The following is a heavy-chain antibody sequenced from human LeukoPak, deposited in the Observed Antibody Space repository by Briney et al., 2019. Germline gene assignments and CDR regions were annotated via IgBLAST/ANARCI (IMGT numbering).Heavy chain of an antibody. J-gene: IGHJ4*02. CDR2: ISAYNGNT. Sequence: ASVKVSCKTSGYTFSKFVITWVRQAPGQGLEWMGWISAYNGNTNYAQKLQGRVTMTTDTSTSTAYMELRSLRSDDTAVYYCARAAYYGSGSLSYWGQGTLVTVSS. V-gene: IGHV1-18*01. CDR1: GYTFSKFV. CDR3: ARAAYYGSGSLSY. D-gene: IGHD3-10*01.